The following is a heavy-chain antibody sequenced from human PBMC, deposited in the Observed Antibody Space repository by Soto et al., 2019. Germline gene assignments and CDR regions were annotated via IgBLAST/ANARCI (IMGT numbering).Heavy chain of an antibody. Sequence: GGSLRLSCTASGFTFGDYAMSWFRQAPGKGLEWVGFIRSKAYGGTTEYAASVKGRFTISRDDSKSIAYLQMNSLKTEDTAVYYCTRVLRLPYYYYYYMDVWGKGTTVTVSS. J-gene: IGHJ6*03. D-gene: IGHD3-3*01. CDR1: GFTFGDYA. CDR3: TRVLRLPYYYYYYMDV. CDR2: IRSKAYGGTT. V-gene: IGHV3-49*03.